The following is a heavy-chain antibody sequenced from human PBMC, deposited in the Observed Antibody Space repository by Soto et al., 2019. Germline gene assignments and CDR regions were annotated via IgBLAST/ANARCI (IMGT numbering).Heavy chain of an antibody. Sequence: ASVKVSFKASGYTFTSYAMHWVRQAPGQRLEWMGWINAGNGNTKYSQKFQGRVTITRDTSASTAYMELSSLRSEDTAVYYCARGRGRFLEWLKYYFDYWGQGTLVTVSS. V-gene: IGHV1-3*01. D-gene: IGHD3-3*01. CDR1: GYTFTSYA. CDR3: ARGRGRFLEWLKYYFDY. CDR2: INAGNGNT. J-gene: IGHJ4*02.